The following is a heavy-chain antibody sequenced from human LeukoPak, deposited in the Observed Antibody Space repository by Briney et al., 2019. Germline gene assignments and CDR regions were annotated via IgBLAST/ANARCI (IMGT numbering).Heavy chain of an antibody. J-gene: IGHJ4*02. CDR3: AREGDALDRPTYYFDY. D-gene: IGHD1-1*01. CDR1: GGTFSSYA. V-gene: IGHV1-69*04. CDR2: IIPILGIA. Sequence: ASVKVSCKASGGTFSSYAISWVRQAPGQGLEWMGRIIPILGIANYAQKFQGRVTITADKSTSTTYMELSSLRSEDTAVYYCAREGDALDRPTYYFDYWGQGTLVTVSS.